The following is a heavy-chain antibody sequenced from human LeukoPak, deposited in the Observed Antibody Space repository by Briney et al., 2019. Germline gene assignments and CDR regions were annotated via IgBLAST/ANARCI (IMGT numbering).Heavy chain of an antibody. D-gene: IGHD6-13*01. V-gene: IGHV1-24*01. CDR3: ATDTPLGSSWYGWFDP. CDR2: FDPEDGET. J-gene: IGHJ5*02. Sequence: ASAKVSCKVSGYTLTELSMHCVRQDPGKGREWMVGFDPEDGETIYAQKFQGRVTMTEDTSTDTAYMELSSLRSEDTSVYYCATDTPLGSSWYGWFDPWGQGTLVTVSS. CDR1: GYTLTELS.